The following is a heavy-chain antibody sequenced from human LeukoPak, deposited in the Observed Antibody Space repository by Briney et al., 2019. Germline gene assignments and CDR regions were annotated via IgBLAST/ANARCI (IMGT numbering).Heavy chain of an antibody. Sequence: TGGSLRLSCAASGFTFSSNYMSWVRQAPGKGLEWVSVFYSGGSTYYADSVKGRFTISRDNAKNSLYLQMNSLRAEDTAVYYCAREDSYYYGSGSYPFDYWGQGTLVTVSS. CDR3: AREDSYYYGSGSYPFDY. D-gene: IGHD3-10*01. J-gene: IGHJ4*02. CDR1: GFTFSSNY. V-gene: IGHV3-53*01. CDR2: FYSGGST.